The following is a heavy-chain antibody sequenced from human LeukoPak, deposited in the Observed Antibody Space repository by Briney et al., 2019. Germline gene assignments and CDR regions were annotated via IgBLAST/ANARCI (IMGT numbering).Heavy chain of an antibody. J-gene: IGHJ4*02. Sequence: ASVKVSCKASGYTFTSYYMHWVRQAPGQGLEWMGWINPNSGGTKYAQKFQGRVTMTRDTSINTAYMELSSLRSDDTAVYYCARTLSWAIDYWGQGTLVTVSS. CDR3: ARTLSWAIDY. CDR1: GYTFTSYY. CDR2: INPNSGGT. V-gene: IGHV1-2*02. D-gene: IGHD6-13*01.